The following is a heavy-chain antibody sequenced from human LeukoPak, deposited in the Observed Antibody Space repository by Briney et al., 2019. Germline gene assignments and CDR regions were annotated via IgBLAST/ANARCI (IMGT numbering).Heavy chain of an antibody. D-gene: IGHD6-13*01. Sequence: SETLSLTCIVSGGSISSSSYFWGWIRQPPGKGLEWIGSFYYSGGTYYNPSLKSRVTISVDTSKNQFSLELSSVTAADTAVYYCVTCSWEKVISDYWGRGTLVPVSS. CDR2: FYYSGGT. CDR3: VTCSWEKVISDY. J-gene: IGHJ4*02. CDR1: GGSISSSSYF. V-gene: IGHV4-39*01.